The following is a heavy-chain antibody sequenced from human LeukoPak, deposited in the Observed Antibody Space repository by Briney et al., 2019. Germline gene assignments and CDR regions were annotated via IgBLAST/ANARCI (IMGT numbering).Heavy chain of an antibody. CDR1: GGSISSSRYY. CDR2: IYYSGST. Sequence: SETLSLTCTVSGGSISSSRYYWGWIRQPPGKGLEWIGSIYYSGSTYYNPSLKSRVTISVDTSKNQFSLKLSSVTAADTAVYYCARLYYYDSSGYSAFDIWGQGTMVTVSS. CDR3: ARLYYYDSSGYSAFDI. V-gene: IGHV4-39*01. D-gene: IGHD3-22*01. J-gene: IGHJ3*02.